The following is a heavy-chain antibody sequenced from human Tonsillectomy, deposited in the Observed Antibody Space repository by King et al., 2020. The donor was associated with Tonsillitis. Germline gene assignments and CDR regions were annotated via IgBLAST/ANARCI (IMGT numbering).Heavy chain of an antibody. D-gene: IGHD3-10*01. Sequence: PLQESGPGLVKPSETLSLTCTVSGDSISSYYWSWLRPPPGKGLEWIGYIYYSGSTNYNPSLKSRVTMSVDTSKNQFSLNLSSVTAADTAVYYCARGGSGSYISYYYYYYMDVWGKGTTVTVSS. CDR3: ARGGSGSYISYYYYYYMDV. V-gene: IGHV4-59*01. CDR1: GDSISSYY. J-gene: IGHJ6*03. CDR2: IYYSGST.